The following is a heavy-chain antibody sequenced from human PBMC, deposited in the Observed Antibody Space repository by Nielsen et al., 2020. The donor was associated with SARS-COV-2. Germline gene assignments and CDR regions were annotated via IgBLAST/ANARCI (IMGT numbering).Heavy chain of an antibody. D-gene: IGHD3-16*01. Sequence: GGSWRLPCAALGLTFSSVGMNWARQAPAKGLEWVEVISYDGSNKYYADSVKGRFTISRDNSKNTLYLQMNSLRAEDTAVYYCAKAFWGSYRDAFDIWGQGTMVTVSS. CDR2: ISYDGSNK. CDR1: GLTFSSVG. V-gene: IGHV3-30*18. CDR3: AKAFWGSYRDAFDI. J-gene: IGHJ3*02.